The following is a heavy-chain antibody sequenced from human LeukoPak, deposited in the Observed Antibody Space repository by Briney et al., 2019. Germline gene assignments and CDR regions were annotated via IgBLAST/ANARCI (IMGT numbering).Heavy chain of an antibody. V-gene: IGHV3-53*01. CDR3: ASYYYGSGTSLGF. CDR1: GFTVSSNY. Sequence: GGSLRLSCAASGFTVSSNYMSWVRQAPGKGLEWVSVIYSGGTTYYADSVKGRFTISRDNSKNTLYLQMNSLRVEDTAVYYCASYYYGSGTSLGFWGQGTLVTVSS. J-gene: IGHJ4*02. CDR2: IYSGGTT. D-gene: IGHD3-10*01.